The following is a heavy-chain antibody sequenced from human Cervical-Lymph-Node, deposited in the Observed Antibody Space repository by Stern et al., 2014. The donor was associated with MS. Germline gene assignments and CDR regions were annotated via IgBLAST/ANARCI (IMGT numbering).Heavy chain of an antibody. CDR3: ARSLPRGYRINWFDP. V-gene: IGHV7-4-1*02. CDR1: GYTFTTHA. Sequence: QVQLVQSGSELTKPGASVEVSCKASGYTFTTHAMNWVRQAPGQGLEWLGWVNTNAGDQTYAQGFTGRFVFSLDTSVSTAYLQISSLSAEDTAVYYCARSLPRGYRINWFDPWGQGTLVTVSA. J-gene: IGHJ5*02. CDR2: VNTNAGDQ. D-gene: IGHD3-22*01.